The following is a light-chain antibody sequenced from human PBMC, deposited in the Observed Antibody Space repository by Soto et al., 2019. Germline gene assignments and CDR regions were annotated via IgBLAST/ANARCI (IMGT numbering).Light chain of an antibody. V-gene: IGKV3-20*01. J-gene: IGKJ2*01. CDR2: GAS. CDR1: QSFNNNT. CDR3: QQYGNSPRYT. Sequence: ESVLTQSPATLSLSPGERATLSCGASQSFNNNTLAWNQQRPGQAPRLLINGASSRATGIPDRFRGSGSGTDFTLTISRLEPEDFAVYYCQQYGNSPRYTFGQGTKLEIK.